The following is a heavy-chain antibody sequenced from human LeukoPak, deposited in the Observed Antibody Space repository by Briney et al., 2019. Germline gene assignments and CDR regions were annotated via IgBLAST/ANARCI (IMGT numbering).Heavy chain of an antibody. Sequence: ASVKVSCKASGYTFTSYGISWVRPAPGQGLEWMGWISANNGDTNYAQKFQGRVTITADESTSTAYMELSSLRSEDTAVYYCARLGYEPWDWYFDLWGRGTLVTVSS. D-gene: IGHD5-12*01. CDR2: ISANNGDT. CDR1: GYTFTSYG. V-gene: IGHV1-18*01. J-gene: IGHJ2*01. CDR3: ARLGYEPWDWYFDL.